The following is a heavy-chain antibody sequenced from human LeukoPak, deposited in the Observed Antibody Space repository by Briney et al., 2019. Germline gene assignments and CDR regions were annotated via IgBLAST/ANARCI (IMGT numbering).Heavy chain of an antibody. Sequence: SETLSLTCAVSGGSISSGGYSWSWIRQPPGKGLEWIGYIYHSGSTYYNPSLKSRVTISVDRSKNQFSLKLSSVTAADTAVYYCARAQYSSGWYPFDYWGQGTLVTVSS. CDR2: IYHSGST. V-gene: IGHV4-30-2*01. CDR3: ARAQYSSGWYPFDY. D-gene: IGHD6-19*01. J-gene: IGHJ4*02. CDR1: GGSISSGGYS.